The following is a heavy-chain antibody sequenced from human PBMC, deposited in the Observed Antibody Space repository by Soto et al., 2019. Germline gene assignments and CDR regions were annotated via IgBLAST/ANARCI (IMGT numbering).Heavy chain of an antibody. V-gene: IGHV4-31*03. CDR3: ARDGYGDYRSHNAFDI. J-gene: IGHJ3*02. Sequence: QVQLQESGPGLVKPSQTLSLTCTVSGGSISSGGYYWSWIRQHPGKGLEWIGYIFHSGSTYYNPSLNSRVTMSVDTSKNQFSLKLNAVTAADTAMYYCARDGYGDYRSHNAFDIWGQGTMVIVSS. CDR2: IFHSGST. D-gene: IGHD4-17*01. CDR1: GGSISSGGYY.